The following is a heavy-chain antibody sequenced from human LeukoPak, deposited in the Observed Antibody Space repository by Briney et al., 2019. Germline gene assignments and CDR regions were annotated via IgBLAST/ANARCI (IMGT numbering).Heavy chain of an antibody. V-gene: IGHV3-21*01. J-gene: IGHJ4*02. CDR1: GFTFSSYS. CDR2: ISSSSSYI. CDR3: ARGLGAYDYVWGSYRLTLFDY. D-gene: IGHD3-16*02. Sequence: PGGSLRLSCAASGFTFSSYSMNWVRQAPGKGLEWVSSISSSSSYIYYADSVKGRFTISRDNAKNSLYLQMNSLRAEDTAVYYCARGLGAYDYVWGSYRLTLFDYWGQGTLVTVSS.